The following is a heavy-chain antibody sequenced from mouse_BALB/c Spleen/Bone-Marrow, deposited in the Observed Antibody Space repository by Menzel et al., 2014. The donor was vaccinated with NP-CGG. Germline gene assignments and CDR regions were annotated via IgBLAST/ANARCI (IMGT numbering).Heavy chain of an antibody. J-gene: IGHJ3*01. V-gene: IGHV1S132*01. CDR1: GYIFTSYW. Sequence: VQLQPSGAELGRPGASVKLSCKTSGYIFTSYWIHWGKKRAGQGLEWISRIFPGTGSTYYNEKFKGKATLTADKSSSTAYMQLSSLKSEDSAVYFCARPYDGYSFAYWGQGTLVTVSA. D-gene: IGHD2-3*01. CDR3: ARPYDGYSFAY. CDR2: IFPGTGST.